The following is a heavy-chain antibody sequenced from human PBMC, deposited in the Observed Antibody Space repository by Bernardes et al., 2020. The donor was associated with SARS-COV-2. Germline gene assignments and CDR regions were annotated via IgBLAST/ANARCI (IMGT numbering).Heavy chain of an antibody. J-gene: IGHJ4*02. Sequence: GGSLRLSCAASGFTFSSYSMNWVRQAPGKGLEWVSSISSSSSYIYYADSVKGRFTISRDNAKNSLYLQMNSLRAEDTAVYYCARPYYDSSGYYYEMEGLGFDYWGQGTLVTVSS. CDR3: ARPYYDSSGYYYEMEGLGFDY. D-gene: IGHD3-22*01. V-gene: IGHV3-21*01. CDR2: ISSSSSYI. CDR1: GFTFSSYS.